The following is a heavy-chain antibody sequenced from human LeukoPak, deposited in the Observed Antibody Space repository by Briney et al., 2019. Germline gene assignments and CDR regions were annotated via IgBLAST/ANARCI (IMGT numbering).Heavy chain of an antibody. CDR1: GFTFSSYS. J-gene: IGHJ4*02. CDR3: ARADLSGNYAY. CDR2: ITSSGDKT. D-gene: IGHD1-26*01. V-gene: IGHV3-64*01. Sequence: GGSLRLSCVASGFTFSSYSMHWVRQAPGKGLEYVSAITSSGDKTYYANSVKGRFTISRDNSKNTLFLQMGSLKPEDMALYYCARADLSGNYAYWGQGTLVTVSS.